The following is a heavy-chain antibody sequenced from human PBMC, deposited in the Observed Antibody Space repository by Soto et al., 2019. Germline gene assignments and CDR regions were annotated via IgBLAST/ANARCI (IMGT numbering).Heavy chain of an antibody. D-gene: IGHD3-3*01. CDR2: IYYIGSS. CDR3: ARSNRYYYYGMDV. CDR1: GGSISSGYYY. Sequence: SETLSLTGTVSGGSISSGYYYWTWIRQPPGKGLEWIGYIYYIGSSYYNPSLKSRVTISVDTSKNQFSLKLSSVTAADTAVYYCARSNRYYYYGMDVWGQGTTVTVSS. J-gene: IGHJ6*01. V-gene: IGHV4-30-4*01.